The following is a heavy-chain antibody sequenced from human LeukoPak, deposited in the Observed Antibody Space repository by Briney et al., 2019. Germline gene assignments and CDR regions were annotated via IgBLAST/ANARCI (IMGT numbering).Heavy chain of an antibody. D-gene: IGHD6-19*01. V-gene: IGHV3-7*01. CDR3: ARVGKNGWDFDH. CDR2: IIEGGDVK. CDR1: GFTFSSRDW. Sequence: PGGSLRLSCVASGFTFSSRDWMTWVRQAPGKGLAWVANIIEGGDVKYYVDSVKGRFTISRDNTKNSLYLQMTSLRADDTAVYYCARVGKNGWDFDHWGQGTLVTVSS. J-gene: IGHJ4*02.